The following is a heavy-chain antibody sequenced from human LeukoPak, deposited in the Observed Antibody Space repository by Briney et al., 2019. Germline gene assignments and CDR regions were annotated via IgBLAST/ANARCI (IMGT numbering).Heavy chain of an antibody. CDR1: GASIRRYY. J-gene: IGHJ2*01. Sequence: PSETLSLTCTVSGASIRRYYWSWIRQPAGKGLEWIGRIDTVGSTNYNPFLKSRVTVSVDTSKNQFSLKLTSVTAADTAVYYCTGDRYWYFDLWGRGTLVTVSS. CDR3: TGDRYWYFDL. CDR2: IDTVGST. V-gene: IGHV4-4*07.